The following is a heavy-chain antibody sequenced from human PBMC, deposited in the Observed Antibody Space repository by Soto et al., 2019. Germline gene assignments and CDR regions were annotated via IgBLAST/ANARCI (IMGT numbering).Heavy chain of an antibody. D-gene: IGHD3-22*01. CDR1: GFTFSSYS. V-gene: IGHV3-48*02. CDR2: ISSSSSTI. Sequence: EVQLVESGGGLVQPGGSLRLSCAASGFTFSSYSMNWVRQAPGKGLEWVSYISSSSSTIYYADSVKGRFTISRDNAKNSLYLQMNGLRDEDTAVYYCARAGDSGGYYPGYYGMDVWGQGTTVTVSS. J-gene: IGHJ6*02. CDR3: ARAGDSGGYYPGYYGMDV.